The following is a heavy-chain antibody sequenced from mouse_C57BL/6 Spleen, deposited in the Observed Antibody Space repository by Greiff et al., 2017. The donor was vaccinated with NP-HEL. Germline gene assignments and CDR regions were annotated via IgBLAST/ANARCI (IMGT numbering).Heavy chain of an antibody. V-gene: IGHV1-82*01. D-gene: IGHD3-2*02. CDR2: IYPGDGDT. Sequence: VKLQESGPELVKPGASVTISCKASGYAFSSSWMNWVKQRPGQGLEWIGRIYPGDGDTNYNGKFKGKATLTADKSSSTACMQLSSLTSEDSAVYFCARAQATWFAYWGQGTLVTVSA. J-gene: IGHJ3*01. CDR3: ARAQATWFAY. CDR1: GYAFSSSW.